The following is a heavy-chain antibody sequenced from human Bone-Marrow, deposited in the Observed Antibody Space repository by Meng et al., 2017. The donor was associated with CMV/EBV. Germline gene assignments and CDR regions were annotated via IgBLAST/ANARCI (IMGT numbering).Heavy chain of an antibody. D-gene: IGHD1-26*01. CDR3: ARDQVVGATFYYYGMAV. CDR2: IKQDGSEK. J-gene: IGHJ6*02. V-gene: IGHV3-7*01. CDR1: GFTFSSYW. Sequence: GESLKISCAASGFTFSSYWMSWVRQAPGKGLEWVANIKQDGSEKYYVDSVKGRFTISRDNAKNSLYLQMNSLRAEDTAVYYCARDQVVGATFYYYGMAVWGQGPTVTVSS.